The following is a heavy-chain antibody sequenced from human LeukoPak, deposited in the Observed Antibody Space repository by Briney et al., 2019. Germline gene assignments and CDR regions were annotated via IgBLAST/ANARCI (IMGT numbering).Heavy chain of an antibody. CDR1: GGSFRGYY. V-gene: IGHV4-34*01. Sequence: SETLSLTCAVYGGSFRGYYWSWIRQPPGKGLEWIGEINHSGSSNYNPSLKSRVTISLDTSKNQFSLNLSSVTAAATAVYYCAREGYCSGTSCYNFNYWGQGTLVTVSS. J-gene: IGHJ4*02. D-gene: IGHD2-2*02. CDR3: AREGYCSGTSCYNFNY. CDR2: INHSGSS.